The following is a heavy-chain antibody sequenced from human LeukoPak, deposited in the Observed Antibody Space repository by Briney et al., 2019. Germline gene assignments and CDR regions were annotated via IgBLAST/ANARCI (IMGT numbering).Heavy chain of an antibody. CDR3: ARRRAPTQYSSFAFDF. Sequence: ETLSLTCTVSGGSMSSYYWSWIRQPPGKGLEWIGYIYYSGSTNYNPSLKSRFTTSVDTSKNQFSLKLSSVTAADTAVYYCARRRAPTQYSSFAFDFWGQGTMVTVSS. V-gene: IGHV4-59*01. CDR2: IYYSGST. CDR1: GGSMSSYY. D-gene: IGHD6-6*01. J-gene: IGHJ3*01.